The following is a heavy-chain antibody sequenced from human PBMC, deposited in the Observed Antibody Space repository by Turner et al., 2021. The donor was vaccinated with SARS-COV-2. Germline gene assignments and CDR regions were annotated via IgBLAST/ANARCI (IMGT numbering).Heavy chain of an antibody. Sequence: QVKLQESAPGLLKPSQTLSLTCPVSGGSITRGGSFWTWVRQPAGRGLEWIGRIYTSGNTVGIPDYTPSLKSRVSISVGSSKNQFSLKLTAVTAADTAVDHCAKAVPGSGWFDPWGQGSLVTVSS. V-gene: IGHV4-61*02. CDR2: IYTSGNTVGIP. CDR3: AKAVPGSGWFDP. CDR1: GGSITRGGSF. D-gene: IGHD3-10*01. J-gene: IGHJ5*02.